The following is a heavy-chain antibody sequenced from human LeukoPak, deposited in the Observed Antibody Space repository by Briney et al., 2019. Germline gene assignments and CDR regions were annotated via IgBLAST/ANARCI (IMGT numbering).Heavy chain of an antibody. CDR3: AKDFYDSSGSRYDY. Sequence: GGSLRLSCAASGFTFSTYAMTWVRQAPGKGLDWVSGITGNGGSTYYADSVKGRFTISRDNSKNTLFMQMNSLRAEDTAVYYCAKDFYDSSGSRYDYWGQGTLVTVSS. V-gene: IGHV3-23*01. CDR2: ITGNGGST. CDR1: GFTFSTYA. D-gene: IGHD3-22*01. J-gene: IGHJ4*02.